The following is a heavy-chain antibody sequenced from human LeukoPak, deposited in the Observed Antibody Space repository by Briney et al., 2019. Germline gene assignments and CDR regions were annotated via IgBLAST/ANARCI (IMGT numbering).Heavy chain of an antibody. CDR1: GFTFSTYD. CDR2: VSVNGRST. Sequence: AGGSLRLSCTASGFTFSTYDMTWVRQAPGKGLEWVSTVSVNGRSTHYADSVKGRFTISRDNAKNSLYLQMNSLRDEDTAVYYCARGYSDAFDIWGQGTMVTVSS. J-gene: IGHJ3*02. V-gene: IGHV3-23*01. CDR3: ARGYSDAFDI. D-gene: IGHD2-15*01.